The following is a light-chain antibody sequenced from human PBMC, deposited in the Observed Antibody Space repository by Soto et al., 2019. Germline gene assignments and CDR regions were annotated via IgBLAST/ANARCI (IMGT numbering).Light chain of an antibody. CDR3: YSYRGYYTRV. Sequence: QSALTQPASVSGSPGNSITISCTGTSSDVGGYNFVSWYQQHPGRAPKLLIYEVSRRPSGVSNRFSGSKSGDTASLTISGLQAEDEADYYCYSYRGYYTRVFGTGTKVT. V-gene: IGLV2-14*01. CDR1: SSDVGGYNF. CDR2: EVS. J-gene: IGLJ1*01.